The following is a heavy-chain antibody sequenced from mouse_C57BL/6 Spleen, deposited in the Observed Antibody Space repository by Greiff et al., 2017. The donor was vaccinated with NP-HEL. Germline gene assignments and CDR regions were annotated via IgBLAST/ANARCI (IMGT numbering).Heavy chain of an antibody. Sequence: VQLQQSGAELARPGASVKMSCKASGYTFTSYTMHWVKQRPGQGLEWIGYINPSSGYTKYNQKFKDKATLTADKSSSTAYMQLSSLTSEDSAVYYCARGDYGNPYFDYWGQGTTLTVSS. CDR2: INPSSGYT. V-gene: IGHV1-4*01. D-gene: IGHD2-1*01. CDR3: ARGDYGNPYFDY. J-gene: IGHJ2*01. CDR1: GYTFTSYT.